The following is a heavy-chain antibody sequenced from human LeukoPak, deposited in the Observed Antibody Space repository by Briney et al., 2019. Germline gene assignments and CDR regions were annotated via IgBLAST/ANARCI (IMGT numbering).Heavy chain of an antibody. CDR2: IYSTGST. CDR3: ARGIADPYSFDS. V-gene: IGHV4-4*07. Sequence: PSETLSLTCTVSGGXINFYYCSWIRQPAGKGLGWIGRIYSTGSTNYSPSLKSRVTMSVDKSKNQFSLNLSSVTAADTAVYYCARGIADPYSFDSWGQGTLVTVSS. D-gene: IGHD6-13*01. CDR1: GGXINFYY. J-gene: IGHJ4*02.